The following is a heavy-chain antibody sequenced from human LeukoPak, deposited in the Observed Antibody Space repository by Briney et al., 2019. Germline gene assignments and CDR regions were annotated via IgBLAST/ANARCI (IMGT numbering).Heavy chain of an antibody. V-gene: IGHV1-46*01. D-gene: IGHD4-17*01. J-gene: IGHJ6*02. CDR2: INPSGGST. Sequence: ASVKVPCKASGYTFTSHYMHWVRQAPGQGLEWMGIINPSGGSTSYAQKFQGRVTMTRDTSTSTVYMELSSLRSEDTAVYYCAREPPGTTVTSNYYYYGMDVWGQGTTVTVSS. CDR3: AREPPGTTVTSNYYYYGMDV. CDR1: GYTFTSHY.